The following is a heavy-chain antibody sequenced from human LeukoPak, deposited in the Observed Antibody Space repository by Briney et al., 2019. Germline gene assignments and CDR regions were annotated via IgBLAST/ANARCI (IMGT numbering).Heavy chain of an antibody. CDR3: ARDIDKYGSGSWNYMDV. CDR2: INPSGGST. J-gene: IGHJ6*03. V-gene: IGHV1-46*01. D-gene: IGHD3-10*01. Sequence: ASVKVSCKASGYTFTSYYKHWVRQAPGQGLEWMGIINPSGGSTSYAQKFQGRVTMTRDMSTSTVYMELSSLRSEDTAVYYCARDIDKYGSGSWNYMDVWGKGTTVTVSS. CDR1: GYTFTSYY.